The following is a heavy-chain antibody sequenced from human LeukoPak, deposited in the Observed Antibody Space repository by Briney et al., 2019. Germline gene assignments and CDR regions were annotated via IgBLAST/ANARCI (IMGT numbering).Heavy chain of an antibody. D-gene: IGHD3-9*01. CDR3: ARHQSYFDVLTGYPFDY. J-gene: IGHJ4*02. CDR1: GGSISSYY. V-gene: IGHV4-39*01. CDR2: IYYSGST. Sequence: SETLSLTCTVSGGSISSYYWSWIRQPPGKGLEWIASIYYSGSTYYNPSLESRVTISVDTSKNQFSLRLSSVTAADTAVYYCARHQSYFDVLTGYPFDYWGQGTLVTVSS.